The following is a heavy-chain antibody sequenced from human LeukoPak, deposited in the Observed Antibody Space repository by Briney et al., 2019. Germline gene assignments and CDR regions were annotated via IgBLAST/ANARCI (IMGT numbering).Heavy chain of an antibody. Sequence: GALRLSCAASGFTFSSYGMHWVRQAPGKGLEWVAVIWYDGSNKYYADSVKGRFTISRDNSKNTLYLQMNSLRAEDTAVYYCARDQQWLGLDYWGQGTLVTVSS. CDR3: ARDQQWLGLDY. CDR2: IWYDGSNK. D-gene: IGHD6-19*01. J-gene: IGHJ4*02. V-gene: IGHV3-30*19. CDR1: GFTFSSYG.